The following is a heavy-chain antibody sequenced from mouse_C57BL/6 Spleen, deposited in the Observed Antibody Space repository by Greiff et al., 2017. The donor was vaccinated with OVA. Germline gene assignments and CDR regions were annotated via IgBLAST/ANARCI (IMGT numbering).Heavy chain of an antibody. CDR1: GYTFTSYW. V-gene: IGHV1-52*01. J-gene: IGHJ1*03. D-gene: IGHD1-1*01. CDR3: AWGTTVVDWYFDV. Sequence: QVQLQQPGAELVRPGSSVKLSCKASGYTFTSYWMHWVKQRPIQGLEWIGNIDPSDSETHYNQKFKDKATLTVDKSSSTAYMQLSSLTSEDSAVYYCAWGTTVVDWYFDVWGTGTTVTVSS. CDR2: IDPSDSET.